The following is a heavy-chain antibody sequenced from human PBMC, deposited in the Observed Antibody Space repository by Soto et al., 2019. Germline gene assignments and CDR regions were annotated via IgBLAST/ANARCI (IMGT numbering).Heavy chain of an antibody. V-gene: IGHV4-61*01. CDR1: GGSVSSGSYY. J-gene: IGHJ6*02. CDR2: IYYSGST. CDR3: ARDPNYYDSSGYGYYYYYGMDV. D-gene: IGHD3-22*01. Sequence: PSETLSLTCTVSGGSVSSGSYYWSWIRQPPGKGLEWIGYIYYSGSTNYNPSLKSRVTISVDTSKNQFSLKLSSVTAADTAVYYCARDPNYYDSSGYGYYYYYGMDVWGQGTTVTVSS.